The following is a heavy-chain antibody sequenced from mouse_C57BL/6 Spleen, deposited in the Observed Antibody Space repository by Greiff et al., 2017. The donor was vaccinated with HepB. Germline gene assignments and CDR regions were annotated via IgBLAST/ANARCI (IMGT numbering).Heavy chain of an antibody. J-gene: IGHJ3*01. CDR3: TKGRGGPWFAY. V-gene: IGHV1-15*01. Sequence: QVQLQQSGAELVRPGASVTLSCKASGYTFTDYEMHWVKQTPVHGLEWIGAIDPETGGTAYNQKFKGKAILTADKSSSTAYMELRSLTSEDSAVCYCTKGRGGPWFAYGGQGTLVTVAA. CDR1: GYTFTDYE. D-gene: IGHD3-3*01. CDR2: IDPETGGT.